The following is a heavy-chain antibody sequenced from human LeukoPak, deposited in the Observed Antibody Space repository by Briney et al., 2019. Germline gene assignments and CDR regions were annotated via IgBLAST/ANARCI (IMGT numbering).Heavy chain of an antibody. CDR2: INHSGST. J-gene: IGHJ4*02. Sequence: PSETLSLTCAVYGGSFSGYYWSWIRQPPGKGLEWIGEINHSGSTNYNPSLKSRVTISVDTSKNQISLKLSSVTAADTAVYYCARGSSGWAAAVDYWGQGTLVTVSS. CDR1: GGSFSGYY. V-gene: IGHV4-34*01. CDR3: ARGSSGWAAAVDY. D-gene: IGHD6-19*01.